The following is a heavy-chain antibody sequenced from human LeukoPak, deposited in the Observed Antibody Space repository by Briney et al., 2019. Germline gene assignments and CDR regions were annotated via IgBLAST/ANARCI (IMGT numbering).Heavy chain of an antibody. CDR1: GYSFTSYW. CDR3: ARGGYYYDSSGYYHDAFDI. Sequence: GESLKISCKGSGYSFTSYWIGWVRQMPGKGLEWMGIIYPGDSDTRYSPSFQGQVTISADKSISTAYLQWSSLKASDTAMYYCARGGYYYDSSGYYHDAFDIWGQETMVTVSS. D-gene: IGHD3-22*01. CDR2: IYPGDSDT. J-gene: IGHJ3*02. V-gene: IGHV5-51*01.